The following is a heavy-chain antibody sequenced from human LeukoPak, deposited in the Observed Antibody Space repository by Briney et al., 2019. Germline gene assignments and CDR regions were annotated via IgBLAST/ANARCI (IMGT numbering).Heavy chain of an antibody. CDR3: TTVRGYSSY. J-gene: IGHJ4*02. CDR2: IKSKIDGGTT. D-gene: IGHD5-18*01. CDR1: GFTFSNAW. V-gene: IGHV3-15*01. Sequence: GGSLRLSCAASGFTFSNAWMSWVRQAPGKGLEWVGRIKSKIDGGTTDYAAPVKGRFTISRDDSKNTLYLQMNSLKTEDTAVYCCTTVRGYSSYWGQGTLVTVSS.